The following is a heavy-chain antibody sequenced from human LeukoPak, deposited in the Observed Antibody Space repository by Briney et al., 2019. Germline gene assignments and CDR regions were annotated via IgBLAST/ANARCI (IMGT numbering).Heavy chain of an antibody. CDR1: GFTFTSHD. V-gene: IGHV1-8*01. CDR2: MNPDSGNT. D-gene: IGHD6-13*01. CDR3: VRDARGAAAVDDAFDI. Sequence: ASVKVSCKASGFTFTSHDYNWVRQATGQGLEWMGWMNPDSGNTGYAQRFQGRVTMTRDTSITTVYMELSSLTSEDTAVYYCVRDARGAAAVDDAFDIWGQGTMVTVSS. J-gene: IGHJ3*02.